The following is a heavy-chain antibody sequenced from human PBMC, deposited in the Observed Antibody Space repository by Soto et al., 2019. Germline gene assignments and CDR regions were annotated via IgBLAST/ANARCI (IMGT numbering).Heavy chain of an antibody. J-gene: IGHJ4*02. CDR1: GYTFTNYA. V-gene: IGHV1-3*01. CDR2: INVGNGNT. Sequence: QVQLVQSGAEVKKPGASVRVSCKASGYTFTNYAMHWVRQAPGQRHEWRGWINVGNGNTEYSQKFQGRVTISRDTSATTAYMELSSLTSEDTAVYYCAKEGHSSGWSFFDYWGQGTLVTVSS. CDR3: AKEGHSSGWSFFDY. D-gene: IGHD6-19*01.